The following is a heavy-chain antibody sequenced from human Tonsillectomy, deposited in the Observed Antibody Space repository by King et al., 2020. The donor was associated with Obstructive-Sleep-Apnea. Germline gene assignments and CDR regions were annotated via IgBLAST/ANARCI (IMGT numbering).Heavy chain of an antibody. Sequence: VQLVESGGGLVQPGRSLRLSCAASGFTFDDYAMHWVRQAPGKGLEWVSGISWNSGSIGYADSVKGRFTISRDNAKNSLYLQMNSLRAEDTALYYCAKGQEWQQLVGDDFQHWGQGTLVTVSS. CDR2: ISWNSGSI. CDR3: AKGQEWQQLVGDDFQH. CDR1: GFTFDDYA. D-gene: IGHD6-13*01. J-gene: IGHJ1*01. V-gene: IGHV3-9*01.